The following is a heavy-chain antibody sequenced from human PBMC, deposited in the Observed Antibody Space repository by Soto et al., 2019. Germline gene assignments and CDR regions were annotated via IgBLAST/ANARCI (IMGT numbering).Heavy chain of an antibody. CDR1: GFTFSSYA. J-gene: IGHJ4*02. D-gene: IGHD5-12*01. V-gene: IGHV3-23*01. CDR2: IRGSGVNT. Sequence: EVQLLESGGGLVQPGGSLRLSCAASGFTFSSYAMSWVRQAPGKGLEWVSAIRGSGVNTYYADSVKGRFTISRDNSKNTLYLQMNSLRAEDTAVYYCAKDKGAHIVATDFDYWGQGTLVTVSS. CDR3: AKDKGAHIVATDFDY.